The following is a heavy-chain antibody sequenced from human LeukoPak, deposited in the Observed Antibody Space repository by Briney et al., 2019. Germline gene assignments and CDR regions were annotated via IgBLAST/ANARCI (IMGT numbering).Heavy chain of an antibody. CDR2: ISNSDFST. Sequence: GGSLRLSCAASGITFSNYAMSWVRQAPGKGLEWVSTISNSDFSTYYADSVKGRFTISRDNSRDTLYLQMNSLRAEDTAVYYCAKDRNYYDSSGAFDYWGQGTLVTVSS. CDR1: GITFSNYA. V-gene: IGHV3-23*01. D-gene: IGHD3-22*01. J-gene: IGHJ4*02. CDR3: AKDRNYYDSSGAFDY.